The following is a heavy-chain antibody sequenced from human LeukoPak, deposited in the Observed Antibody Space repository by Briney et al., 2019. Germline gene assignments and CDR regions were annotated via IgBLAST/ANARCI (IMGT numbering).Heavy chain of an antibody. CDR3: SRTSWELLGSYEISNYFDS. D-gene: IGHD1-26*01. CDR1: GFTFSDYV. V-gene: IGHV3-49*03. CDR2: IRSKANGGTA. J-gene: IGHJ4*02. Sequence: QSGGSLRLSCTTSGFTFSDYVMTWFRQAPGKGLEFIGFIRSKANGGTADYAASVKGRFTISRDDSKSIAYLQMDSLKTEDTAVYYCSRTSWELLGSYEISNYFDSWGQGTLVTVSS.